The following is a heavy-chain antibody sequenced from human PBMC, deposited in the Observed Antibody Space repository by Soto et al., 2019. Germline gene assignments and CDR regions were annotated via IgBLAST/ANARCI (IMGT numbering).Heavy chain of an antibody. V-gene: IGHV1-69*13. D-gene: IGHD6-13*01. CDR1: GGTFSSYA. Sequence: SVKVSCKASGGTFSSYAISWVRQAPGQGLEWMGGIIPIFGTANYAQKFQGRVTITADESTSTAYMELSSLRSEDTAVYYCASSKGYSSSWYWFDPWGQGTLVTVSS. J-gene: IGHJ5*02. CDR3: ASSKGYSSSWYWFDP. CDR2: IIPIFGTA.